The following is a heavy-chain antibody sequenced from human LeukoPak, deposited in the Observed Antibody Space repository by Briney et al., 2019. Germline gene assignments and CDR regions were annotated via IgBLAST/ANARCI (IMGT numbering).Heavy chain of an antibody. D-gene: IGHD6-13*01. V-gene: IGHV1-46*01. CDR1: GYTFTSYY. Sequence: ASVKVSCKASGYTFTSYYMHWVRQAPGQGLEWMGIINPSGGSTSYAQKFQGRVTMTRDTSISTAYMELSRLRSDDTAVYYCARDTVDSSSWYLGIDYWGQGTLVTVSS. CDR3: ARDTVDSSSWYLGIDY. J-gene: IGHJ4*02. CDR2: INPSGGST.